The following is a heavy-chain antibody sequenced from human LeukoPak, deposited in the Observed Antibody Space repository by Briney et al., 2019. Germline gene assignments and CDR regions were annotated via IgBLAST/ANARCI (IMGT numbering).Heavy chain of an antibody. CDR2: INPNSGGT. Sequence: EASVKVSCKASGYTFTGYYMHWVRQAPGQGLEWMGWINPNSGGTNYAQKFQGRVTMTRNTSISTAYMELSSLRSEDTAVYYCARGFYSNYPYNWFDPWGQGTLVTVSS. V-gene: IGHV1-2*02. J-gene: IGHJ5*02. D-gene: IGHD4-11*01. CDR1: GYTFTGYY. CDR3: ARGFYSNYPYNWFDP.